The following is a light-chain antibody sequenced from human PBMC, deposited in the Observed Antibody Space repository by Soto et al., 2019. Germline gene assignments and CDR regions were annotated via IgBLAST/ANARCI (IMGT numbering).Light chain of an antibody. V-gene: IGKV1-8*01. J-gene: IGKJ3*01. CDR2: AAS. CDR1: QGISSY. CDR3: QQYYSYSFT. Sequence: AIRMTQSPSSLSASTGDRVTITCRASQGISSYLAWDQQKPGKAPKLLIYAASTLQSGVPSRFSGSGSGTDFTLTISCLQSEDFATYYCQQYYSYSFTFGPGTKVDIK.